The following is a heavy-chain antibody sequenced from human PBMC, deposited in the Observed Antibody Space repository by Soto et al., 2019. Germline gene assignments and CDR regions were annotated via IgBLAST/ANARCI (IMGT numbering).Heavy chain of an antibody. Sequence: EVQLLESGGGLVQPGGSLSLSCAASGFTFSSYAMSWVRQAPGKGLEWVSAISGSGGSTYYADSVKGRFTISRDNSNNTLYLQMNSLRAEDTAVYYWAKDLGGSCYDSWGQGTLVTVSS. J-gene: IGHJ5*01. CDR2: ISGSGGST. V-gene: IGHV3-23*01. CDR3: AKDLGGSCYDS. D-gene: IGHD2-15*01. CDR1: GFTFSSYA.